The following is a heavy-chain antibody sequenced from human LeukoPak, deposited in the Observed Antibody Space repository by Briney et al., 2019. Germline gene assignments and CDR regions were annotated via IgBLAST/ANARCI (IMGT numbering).Heavy chain of an antibody. D-gene: IGHD5-18*01. V-gene: IGHV4-39*01. CDR2: IFYTGST. J-gene: IGHJ4*02. CDR3: ARLGDSAMVRYFDY. Sequence: TSETLSLTCTVSGGSISSSTYYWAWIRQPPGKGLEWIGGIFYTGSTYSTPSLKSRATISVDTSKNQFSLRLTSVTAADTAVYYCARLGDSAMVRYFDYWGQGTLVTVSS. CDR1: GGSISSSTYY.